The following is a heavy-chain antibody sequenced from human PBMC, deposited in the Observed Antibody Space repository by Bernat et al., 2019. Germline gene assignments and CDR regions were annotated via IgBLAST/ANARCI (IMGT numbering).Heavy chain of an antibody. Sequence: EVQLVESGGGLVKPGGSLRLSCAVSGLSFSDAWMTWVREAPGKGREWIGGIMSKSNRETTNYAATVKSRVTISRDDSKNTVYLKVSSLITEDTAVYYCTTWNGPGSVTHFDDAFVFWGHGTTVIVSS. CDR2: IMSKSNRETT. CDR3: TTWNGPGSVTHFDDAFVF. CDR1: GLSFSDAW. D-gene: IGHD1-1*01. J-gene: IGHJ3*01. V-gene: IGHV3-15*01.